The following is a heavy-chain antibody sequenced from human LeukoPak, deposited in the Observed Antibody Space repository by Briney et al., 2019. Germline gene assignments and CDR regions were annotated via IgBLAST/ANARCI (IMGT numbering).Heavy chain of an antibody. CDR1: GYTFTSYY. J-gene: IGHJ4*02. D-gene: IGHD3-10*01. CDR2: INPSGGSI. CDR3: ARDLRITMVRGVVLDY. Sequence: ASVKVSCKASGYTFTSYYMHWVRQAPGQGLEWMGLINPSGGSISYAQKFQGRVTMTRDTSTSTVYMELSSLRSEDTAVYYCARDLRITMVRGVVLDYWGQGTLVTVSS. V-gene: IGHV1-46*01.